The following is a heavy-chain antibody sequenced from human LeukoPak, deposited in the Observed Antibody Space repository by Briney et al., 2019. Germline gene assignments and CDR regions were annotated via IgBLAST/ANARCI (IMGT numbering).Heavy chain of an antibody. CDR3: ARDHGMAYYDILTGYGSYGMDV. J-gene: IGHJ6*02. CDR1: GGSISSYY. D-gene: IGHD3-9*01. V-gene: IGHV4-59*01. CDR2: SYYSGSA. Sequence: SETLALTCTVSGGSISSYYWSWIRQPPGKGLEWIGYSYYSGSANYNPSLKSRVTISVDTSKNQFSLKLSSVTAADTAVYYCARDHGMAYYDILTGYGSYGMDVWGQGTTVTVSS.